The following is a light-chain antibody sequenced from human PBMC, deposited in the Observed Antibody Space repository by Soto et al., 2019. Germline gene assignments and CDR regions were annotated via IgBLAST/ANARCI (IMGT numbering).Light chain of an antibody. CDR3: QQYNNWPQT. CDR1: ETINIW. CDR2: KAS. Sequence: IQMTQSPSTLSASVGDRVTITCRASETINIWLAWYQQKPGKAPKLLIYKASSLESGVPSRFSGSGSGTEFTLTITSLQSEDFAVYYCQQYNNWPQTFGQGTKVDI. V-gene: IGKV1-5*03. J-gene: IGKJ1*01.